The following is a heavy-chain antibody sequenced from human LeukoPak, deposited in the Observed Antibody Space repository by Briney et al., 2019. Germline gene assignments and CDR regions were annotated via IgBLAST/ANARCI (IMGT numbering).Heavy chain of an antibody. CDR1: GFTFSSYA. CDR2: ISYDGSNK. J-gene: IGHJ4*02. CDR3: ARVNGIPRLLWFGEPYFDY. V-gene: IGHV3-30*01. D-gene: IGHD3-10*01. Sequence: PGRSLRLSCAAFGFTFSSYAMHWVRQAPGKGLEWVAVISYDGSNKYYADSVKGRFTISRDNSKNTLYLQMNSLRAEDTAVYYCARVNGIPRLLWFGEPYFDYWGQGTLVTVSS.